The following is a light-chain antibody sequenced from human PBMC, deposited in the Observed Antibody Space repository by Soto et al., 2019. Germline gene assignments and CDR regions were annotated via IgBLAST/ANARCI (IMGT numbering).Light chain of an antibody. V-gene: IGKV2-30*01. CDR3: MQGTHWPIT. CDR2: KVS. CDR1: QSLVYSDGNTY. Sequence: DAVMTQSPLSLPVTLGQPASISCRSSQSLVYSDGNTYLNWFQQRPGQSPRRLIYKVSNRDSGVPDRFSGSGSSTDFTLKISRVEAEDVGVYYCMQGTHWPITFGQGTRLEIK. J-gene: IGKJ5*01.